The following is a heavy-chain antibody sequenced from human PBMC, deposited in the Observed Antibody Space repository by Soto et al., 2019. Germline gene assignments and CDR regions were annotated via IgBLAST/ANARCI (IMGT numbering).Heavy chain of an antibody. CDR2: IWYDGSNK. CDR3: ARGDSSITIFGVVINFDY. Sequence: GGSLRLSCAASGFTFSSYGMHWVRQAPGKGLEWVAVIWYDGSNKYYADSVKGRFTISRDNSKNTLYLQMNSLRAEDTAVYYCARGDSSITIFGVVINFDYWGQGTLVTVSS. D-gene: IGHD3-3*01. J-gene: IGHJ4*02. V-gene: IGHV3-33*01. CDR1: GFTFSSYG.